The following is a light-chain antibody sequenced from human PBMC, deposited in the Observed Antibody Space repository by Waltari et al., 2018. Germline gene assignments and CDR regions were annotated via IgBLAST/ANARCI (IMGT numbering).Light chain of an antibody. V-gene: IGLV2-23*01. CDR3: CSYVGGSRVL. Sequence: QSVLTQPASVSGSPGQSITISCTGTRSDIGAYNFVSWFQQLPGQAPRLLISEATNRSSGGPYRFSGSKSGNTASLSTSDLQAEDEADYYCCSYVGGSRVLFGGGTKLTV. J-gene: IGLJ2*01. CDR1: RSDIGAYNF. CDR2: EAT.